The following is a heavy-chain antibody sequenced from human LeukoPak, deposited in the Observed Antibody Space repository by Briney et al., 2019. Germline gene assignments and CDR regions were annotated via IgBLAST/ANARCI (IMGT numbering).Heavy chain of an antibody. V-gene: IGHV3-21*01. J-gene: IGHJ4*02. Sequence: NPGESLRLSCAASGFTFSSYGLNWVRQAPGKGLEWVSTISSGGHIYYEGSVKGRFTISRDNAKNSLYLQMNSLRAKDTAVYYCARDQDGGKYYYESSGYSHWGQGILVTVSS. D-gene: IGHD3-22*01. CDR3: ARDQDGGKYYYESSGYSH. CDR2: ISSGGHI. CDR1: GFTFSSYG.